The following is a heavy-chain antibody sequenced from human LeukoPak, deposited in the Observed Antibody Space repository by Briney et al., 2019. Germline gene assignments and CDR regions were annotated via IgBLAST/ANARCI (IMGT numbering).Heavy chain of an antibody. CDR2: MNPNSGNT. CDR3: ARRSYDSSGYGY. V-gene: IGHV1-8*01. J-gene: IGHJ4*02. D-gene: IGHD3-22*01. CDR1: GYTFTSYD. Sequence: ASVNVSCKASGYTFTSYDINWVRQSTGQGLEWMGWMNPNSGNTGYAQKFQGRVTMTRNTSISTAYMELSSLRSEDTAVYYCARRSYDSSGYGYWGQGTLVTVSS.